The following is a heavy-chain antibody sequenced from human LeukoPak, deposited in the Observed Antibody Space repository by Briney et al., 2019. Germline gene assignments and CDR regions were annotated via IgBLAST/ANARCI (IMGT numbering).Heavy chain of an antibody. J-gene: IGHJ4*02. V-gene: IGHV1-18*01. CDR3: AREGDSSGYYGWYFDY. Sequence: GASVKVSCKASGYTLTSYGISWVRQAPGQGLEWMGWISAYNGNTNYAQKLQGRVTMTTDTSTSTAYMELSSLRSDDTAVYYCAREGDSSGYYGWYFDYWGQGTLVTVSS. CDR1: GYTLTSYG. D-gene: IGHD3-22*01. CDR2: ISAYNGNT.